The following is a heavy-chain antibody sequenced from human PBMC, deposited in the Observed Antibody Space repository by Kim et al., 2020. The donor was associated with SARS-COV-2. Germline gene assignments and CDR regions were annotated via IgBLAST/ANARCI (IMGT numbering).Heavy chain of an antibody. CDR3: ARDPHSLDY. CDR2: T. Sequence: TDCADSVQGRFTISSDNAKNSLYLEMTNLRDEDTALYYCARDPHSLDYWGQGTLVTVSS. J-gene: IGHJ4*02. V-gene: IGHV3-11*06.